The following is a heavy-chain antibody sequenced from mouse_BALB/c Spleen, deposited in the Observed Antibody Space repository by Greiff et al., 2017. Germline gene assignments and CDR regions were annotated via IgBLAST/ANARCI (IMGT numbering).Heavy chain of an antibody. D-gene: IGHD1-3*01. V-gene: IGHV1-67*01. CDR3: ARGEVGRGYFDV. J-gene: IGHJ1*01. Sequence: QVQLQQSGPELVRPGVSVKISCKGSGYTFTDYAMHWVKQSHAKSLEWIGVISTYYGNTNYNQKFKGKATMTVDKSSSTAYMELARLTSEASAIYYCARGEVGRGYFDVWGAGTTVTVSS. CDR2: ISTYYGNT. CDR1: GYTFTDYA.